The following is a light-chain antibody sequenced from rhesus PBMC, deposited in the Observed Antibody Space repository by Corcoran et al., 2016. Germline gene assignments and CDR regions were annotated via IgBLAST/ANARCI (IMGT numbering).Light chain of an antibody. Sequence: QVMLTQTPATLSLSPGERATLSCRASQSVSSYLAWYQQKPGQVPRCLIYGASSRATVIPDRFSGSGSWTDFPLTISSLEPEDVGVYLCYQHNSGWTFGQWTKVEIK. CDR3: YQHNSGWT. V-gene: IGKV3-10*01. J-gene: IGKJ1*01. CDR1: QSVSSY. CDR2: GAS.